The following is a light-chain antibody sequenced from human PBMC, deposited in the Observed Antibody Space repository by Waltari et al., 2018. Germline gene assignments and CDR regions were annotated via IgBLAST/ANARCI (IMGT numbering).Light chain of an antibody. J-gene: IGLJ2*01. Sequence: SYEVTQPPSVSVSPGQTASITCSGDKLGGKTVCWYQQKPGQSPVLVIHADSKRPSGIPERISGSNSGNTATLTISGTQAMDEADYYCQAWDSNIGVFGGGTKLTVL. V-gene: IGLV3-1*01. CDR2: ADS. CDR1: KLGGKT. CDR3: QAWDSNIGV.